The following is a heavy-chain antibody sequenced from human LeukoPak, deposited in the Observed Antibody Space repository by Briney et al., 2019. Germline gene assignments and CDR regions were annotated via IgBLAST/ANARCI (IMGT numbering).Heavy chain of an antibody. CDR1: GFPFSAYW. D-gene: IGHD3-16*01. CDR2: INTDGTYT. Sequence: GGSLRLSCAASGFPFSAYWVHWVRQAPGKGLVWVSRINTDGTYTSYADSVKGRFNISRDNAQNTLFLQMTSLRVEDTAVYYCAKDMTGPDDSWGPGTLVTVSS. J-gene: IGHJ4*02. V-gene: IGHV3-74*01. CDR3: AKDMTGPDDS.